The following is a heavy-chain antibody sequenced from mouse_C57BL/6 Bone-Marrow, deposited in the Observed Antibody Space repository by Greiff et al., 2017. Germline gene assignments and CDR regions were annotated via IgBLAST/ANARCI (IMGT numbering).Heavy chain of an antibody. Sequence: VMLVESDAELVKPGASVKISCKASGYTFTDYTIHWVKQRPEQGLEWIGHIYPRDGSTKYNEQFKGKATLTADKSSSTAYMQHDILTSENSAVYFCARMATWCYFCGRGTTLTVSS. CDR2: IYPRDGST. CDR1: GYTFTDYT. D-gene: IGHD2-3*01. CDR3: ARMATWCYF. V-gene: IGHV1-78*01. J-gene: IGHJ2*01.